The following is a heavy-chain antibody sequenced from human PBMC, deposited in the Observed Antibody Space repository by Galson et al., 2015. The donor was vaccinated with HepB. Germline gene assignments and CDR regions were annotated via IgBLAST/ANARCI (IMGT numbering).Heavy chain of an antibody. Sequence: SVKVSCKASGYTFSTYSITWVRQAPGQGLEWMGWINPYNRDTNSARKLQGRVTMTTDTLTSTAYMELRSLRSDDTAVYYCARGALVAVADGTQNNWFDPWGQGTLVTVSS. J-gene: IGHJ5*02. CDR1: GYTFSTYS. CDR3: ARGALVAVADGTQNNWFDP. CDR2: INPYNRDT. V-gene: IGHV1-18*01. D-gene: IGHD6-13*01.